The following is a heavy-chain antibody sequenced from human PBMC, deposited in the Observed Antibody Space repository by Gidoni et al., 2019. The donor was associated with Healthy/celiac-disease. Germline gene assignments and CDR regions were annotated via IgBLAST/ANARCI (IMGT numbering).Heavy chain of an antibody. D-gene: IGHD3-3*01. J-gene: IGHJ6*02. V-gene: IGHV4-34*01. CDR1: GGSFSGYY. Sequence: QVQLQQWGAGLLKPSETLSLTCAVYGGSFSGYYWRWIRQPPGKGLEWIGEINHSGSTNYNPSLKSRVTISVDTSKNQFSLKLSSVTAADTAVYYCARVGYDFWSGYDYYGMDVWGQGTTVTVSS. CDR3: ARVGYDFWSGYDYYGMDV. CDR2: INHSGST.